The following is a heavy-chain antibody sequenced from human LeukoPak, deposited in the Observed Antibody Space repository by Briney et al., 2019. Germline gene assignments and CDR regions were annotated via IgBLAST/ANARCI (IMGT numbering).Heavy chain of an antibody. Sequence: SETLSLTCTVSGGSISSYYWSWIRQPPGKGLEWIGYIYSSGSTNYNPSLKSRVTISVDTSKNQFSLKLSSVTAADTAVCYCARLAGLWSGSHDYWGQGTLVTVSS. CDR1: GGSISSYY. D-gene: IGHD3-3*01. J-gene: IGHJ4*02. CDR3: ARLAGLWSGSHDY. V-gene: IGHV4-59*01. CDR2: IYSSGST.